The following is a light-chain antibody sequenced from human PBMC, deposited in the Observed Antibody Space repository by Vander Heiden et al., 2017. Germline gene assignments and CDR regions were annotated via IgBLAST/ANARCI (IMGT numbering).Light chain of an antibody. CDR1: NRDVGGYNY. CDR2: EVT. V-gene: IGLV2-14*01. Sequence: QSALTQPASVSGSPGQSITISCTGTNRDVGGYNYVSWYQQHPGKAPKLLSFEVTSRPSGVSNRFSGSKSGNTASLTISGLQAEDEADYYCSSHTSNTIPFVFGTGTTVTGL. J-gene: IGLJ1*01. CDR3: SSHTSNTIPFV.